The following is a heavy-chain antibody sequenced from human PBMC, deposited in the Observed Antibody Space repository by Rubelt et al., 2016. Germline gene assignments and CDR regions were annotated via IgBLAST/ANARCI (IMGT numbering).Heavy chain of an antibody. CDR2: IIPILGIA. J-gene: IGHJ5*01. Sequence: GGIIPILGIANYAQKFQGRVTITADKSTSTAYMELSSLRSEDTAVYYCARVPFITGYSSGWFVYWGQGTLVTVSS. D-gene: IGHD6-19*01. V-gene: IGHV1-69*10. CDR3: ARVPFITGYSSGWFVY.